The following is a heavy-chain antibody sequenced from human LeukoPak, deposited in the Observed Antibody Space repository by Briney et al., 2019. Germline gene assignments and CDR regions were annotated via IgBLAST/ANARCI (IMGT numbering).Heavy chain of an antibody. CDR3: ARDPSHGALDY. V-gene: IGHV3-7*01. Sequence: HPGGSLRLSCAASGFTFRIYWMSWVRQTPGKGLEWVANINQDGNEKYYVDSVEGRFTISRDNAENSLCLQMNNLRAEDAALYYCARDPSHGALDYWGQGTLVTLSS. J-gene: IGHJ4*02. D-gene: IGHD3-10*01. CDR2: INQDGNEK. CDR1: GFTFRIYW.